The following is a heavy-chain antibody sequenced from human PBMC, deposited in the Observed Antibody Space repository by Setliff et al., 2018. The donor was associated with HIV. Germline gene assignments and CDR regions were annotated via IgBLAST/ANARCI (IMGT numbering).Heavy chain of an antibody. D-gene: IGHD3-22*01. CDR3: ASRVYYYDDSATLREEGFVP. J-gene: IGHJ5*02. CDR1: GGSVSGHY. Sequence: PSETLSLTCAVYGGSVSGHYWGWFRQPPGKGLEWIGEITPSGDTNYIPSLKSRVTMSLDTSKNQFSLNLNSVTAADTAVYYCASRVYYYDDSATLREEGFVPWGQGTLVTVSS. CDR2: ITPSGDT. V-gene: IGHV4-34*01.